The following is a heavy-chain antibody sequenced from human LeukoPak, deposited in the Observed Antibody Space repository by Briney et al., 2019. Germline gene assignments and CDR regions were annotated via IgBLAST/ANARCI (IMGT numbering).Heavy chain of an antibody. J-gene: IGHJ4*02. CDR1: GFTFSSYS. D-gene: IGHD3-9*01. V-gene: IGHV3-30*03. CDR2: ISYDGSTK. Sequence: GGSLRLSCAASGFTFSSYSIHWVRQAPGKGLEWVAVISYDGSTKYYADSVKGRFTISRDNSKNTLYLQMNSLRAEDTAVYYCARDATRYYDILTGYIDYWGQGTLVTVSS. CDR3: ARDATRYYDILTGYIDY.